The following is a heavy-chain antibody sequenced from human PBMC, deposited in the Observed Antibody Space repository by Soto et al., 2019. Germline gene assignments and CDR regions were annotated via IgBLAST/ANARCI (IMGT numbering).Heavy chain of an antibody. D-gene: IGHD3-22*01. Sequence: QVQLVESGGGVVQPGRSLRLSCAASGFTFSSYAMHWVRQAPGKGLEWVAVISYDGSNKYYAESVKGRFTISRDNSKNTLYLQMNSLRAEDTAVYYCARVLYYYDSSGLLPGYWGQGTLVTVSS. CDR2: ISYDGSNK. V-gene: IGHV3-30-3*01. CDR3: ARVLYYYDSSGLLPGY. J-gene: IGHJ4*02. CDR1: GFTFSSYA.